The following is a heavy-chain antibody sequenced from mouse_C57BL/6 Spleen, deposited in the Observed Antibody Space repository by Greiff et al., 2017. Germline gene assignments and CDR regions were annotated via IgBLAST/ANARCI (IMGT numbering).Heavy chain of an antibody. CDR2: IDPEDGET. CDR3: ARGPILRFYFDY. V-gene: IGHV14-2*01. D-gene: IGHD1-1*01. CDR1: GFHIQDYY. J-gene: IGHJ2*01. Sequence: VQLKESGAELVTPGASVKLSCTASGFHIQDYYMHWVKQRTEQGLEWIGRIDPEDGETKYAPKFQGKATITADTSSNTAYLQLSSLTSEDTAVYYCARGPILRFYFDYWGQGTTLTVSS.